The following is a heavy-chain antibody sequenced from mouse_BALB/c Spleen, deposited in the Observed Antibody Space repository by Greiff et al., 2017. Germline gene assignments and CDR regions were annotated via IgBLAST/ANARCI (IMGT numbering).Heavy chain of an antibody. Sequence: VQLQQSGAELAKPGASVKMSCKASGYTFTSYWMHWVKQRPGQGLEWIGYINPSTGYTEYNQKFKDKATLTADKSSSTAYMQLSSLTSEDSAVYYCTIWDEAYWGQGTLVTVSA. V-gene: IGHV1-7*01. CDR2: INPSTGYT. J-gene: IGHJ3*01. CDR1: GYTFTSYW. D-gene: IGHD4-1*01. CDR3: TIWDEAY.